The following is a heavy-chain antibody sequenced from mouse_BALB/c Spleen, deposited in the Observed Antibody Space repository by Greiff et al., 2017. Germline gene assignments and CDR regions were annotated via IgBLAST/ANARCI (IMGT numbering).Heavy chain of an antibody. CDR2: ISYSGST. D-gene: IGHD4-1*01. CDR1: GYSITSDYA. J-gene: IGHJ4*01. V-gene: IGHV3-2*02. CDR3: ARANPYYAMDY. Sequence: VQLKESGPGLVKPSQSLSLTCTVTGYSITSDYAWHWIRQFPGNKLEWMGYISYSGSTSYNPSLKSRISITRDTSKNQFFLQLNSVTTEDTATYYCARANPYYAMDYWGQGTSVTVSS.